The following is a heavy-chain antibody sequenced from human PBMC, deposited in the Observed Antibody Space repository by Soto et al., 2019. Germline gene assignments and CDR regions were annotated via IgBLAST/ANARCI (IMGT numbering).Heavy chain of an antibody. V-gene: IGHV4-39*01. D-gene: IGHD2-15*01. Sequence: LSLTCTLSGASIISSDFYWGWARQPPGKGLEWIGSIFYLGSSYYNPSLKSRVTMSVDTSKNQFSLRLRSVTAADTALYFCARHSVALRKNNWFDPWGQGIMVTVSS. CDR1: GASIISSDFY. J-gene: IGHJ5*02. CDR2: IFYLGSS. CDR3: ARHSVALRKNNWFDP.